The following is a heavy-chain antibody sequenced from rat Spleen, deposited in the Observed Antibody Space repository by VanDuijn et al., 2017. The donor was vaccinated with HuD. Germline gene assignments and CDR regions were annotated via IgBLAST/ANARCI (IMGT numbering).Heavy chain of an antibody. V-gene: IGHV5-17*01. CDR2: IVDDGSNT. J-gene: IGHJ1*01. CDR3: ARHLMYTTDGGLDYFDY. D-gene: IGHD1-6*01. Sequence: EVQLVESGGGLVQPGRPLKLSCSASGFTFSDYTMAWVRQAPKKGLEWVAAIVDDGSNTYYRDSVKGRFTISRDNAKSTLYLQMDSLRSEDTATYYCARHLMYTTDGGLDYFDYWGPGTMVTVSS. CDR1: GFTFSDYT.